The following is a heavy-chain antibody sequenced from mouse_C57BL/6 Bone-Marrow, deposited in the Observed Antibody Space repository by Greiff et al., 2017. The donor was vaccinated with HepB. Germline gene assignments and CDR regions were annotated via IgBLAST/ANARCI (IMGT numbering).Heavy chain of an antibody. CDR2: IIPYNGDT. CDR1: GYSFTGYF. J-gene: IGHJ3*01. D-gene: IGHD1-1*01. V-gene: IGHV1-20*01. CDR3: ARTGYGRTWFAY. Sequence: VQLQQSGPELVKPGDSVKISCKASGYSFTGYFMNWVMQSHGKSLEWIGRIIPYNGDTFYNQKFKGKATLTVDKSSSTAHMELRSLTSEDSAVYYCARTGYGRTWFAYWGQGTLVTVSA.